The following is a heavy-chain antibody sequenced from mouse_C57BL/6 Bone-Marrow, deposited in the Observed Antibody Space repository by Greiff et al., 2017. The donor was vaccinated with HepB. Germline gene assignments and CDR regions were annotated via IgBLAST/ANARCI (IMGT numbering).Heavy chain of an antibody. J-gene: IGHJ2*01. CDR1: GYTFTSYW. D-gene: IGHD1-1*01. Sequence: QVQLQQPGAELVKPGASVKLSCKASGYTFTSYWMHWVKQRPGQGLEWIGMIHPNSGSTNYNEKFKSKATLTVDKSSSTAYMQLSSLTSEDSAVYYCARLFPYAYFDYWGQGTTLTVSS. CDR2: IHPNSGST. CDR3: ARLFPYAYFDY. V-gene: IGHV1-64*01.